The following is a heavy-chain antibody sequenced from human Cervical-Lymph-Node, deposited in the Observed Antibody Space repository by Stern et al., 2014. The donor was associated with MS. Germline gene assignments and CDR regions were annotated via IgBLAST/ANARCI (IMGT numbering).Heavy chain of an antibody. Sequence: VQLQESGPGLVKPSETLSLTCTVSGGSIRSYYWSWIRQPPGKGLEWIGYIYYSGSTNYNPSLKSRVTISVDTSKNQFSLKLSSVTAADTAVYYCARGTTTTGFDPWGQGTLVTVSS. CDR1: GGSIRSYY. D-gene: IGHD4-11*01. J-gene: IGHJ5*02. V-gene: IGHV4-59*01. CDR3: ARGTTTTGFDP. CDR2: IYYSGST.